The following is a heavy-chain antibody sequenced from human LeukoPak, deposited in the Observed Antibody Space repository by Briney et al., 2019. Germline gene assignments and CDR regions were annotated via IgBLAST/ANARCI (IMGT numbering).Heavy chain of an antibody. CDR2: MNPNSGNT. Sequence: ASVKVSCKAFGYTFTSYDINWVRQATGQGLEWMGWMNPNSGNTGYAQKFQGRVTMTRNTSISTAYMELSSLRSEDTAVYYCARGRAQPEPFDYWGQGTLVTVSS. CDR1: GYTFTSYD. V-gene: IGHV1-8*01. CDR3: ARGRAQPEPFDY. J-gene: IGHJ4*02. D-gene: IGHD1-14*01.